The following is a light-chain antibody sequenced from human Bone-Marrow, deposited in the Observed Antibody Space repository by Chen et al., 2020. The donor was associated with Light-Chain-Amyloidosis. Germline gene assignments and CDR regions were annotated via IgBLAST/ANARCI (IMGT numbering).Light chain of an antibody. J-gene: IGLJ2*01. CDR2: RDT. CDR1: DLPTKY. V-gene: IGLV3-25*03. CDR3: QSTDSSGTYEVI. Sequence: SYELTQPPSVSVSPGQTARITCSGDDLPTKYAYWYQQKPAQAPVLVIHRDTERPSGISERFSGSSSGTTATLTIRGGQAADEADYHCQSTDSSGTYEVIFGGGTKLTVL.